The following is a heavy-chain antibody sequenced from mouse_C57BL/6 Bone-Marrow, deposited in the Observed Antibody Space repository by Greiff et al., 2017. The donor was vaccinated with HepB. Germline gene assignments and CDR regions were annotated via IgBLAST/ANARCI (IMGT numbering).Heavy chain of an antibody. CDR2: INPNNGGT. D-gene: IGHD4-1*01. V-gene: IGHV1-18*01. J-gene: IGHJ4*01. Sequence: VQLKESGPELVKPGASVKIPCKASGYTFTDYNMDWVKQSHGKSLEWIGDINPNNGGTIYNQKFKGKATLTVDKSSSTAYMELRSLTSEDTAVYYCARKSFNWDDAMDYWGQGTSVTVSS. CDR3: ARKSFNWDDAMDY. CDR1: GYTFTDYN.